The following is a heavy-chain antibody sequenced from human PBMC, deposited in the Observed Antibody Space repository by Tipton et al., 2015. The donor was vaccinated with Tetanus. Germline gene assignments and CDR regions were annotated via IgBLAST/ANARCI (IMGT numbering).Heavy chain of an antibody. CDR1: GGSVSSYY. D-gene: IGHD2-2*01. CDR2: VSSGGNS. J-gene: IGHJ4*02. V-gene: IGHV4-4*07. Sequence: LRLSCTVSGGSVSSYYWTWFRQPPGKRLEWIGFVSSGGNSNYSPSLTGRVSMSLDTSKQQFSLSLTSATAADTAVYYCARGWSECSSWSCSPFDSWGQGTLVTVSS. CDR3: ARGWSECSSWSCSPFDS.